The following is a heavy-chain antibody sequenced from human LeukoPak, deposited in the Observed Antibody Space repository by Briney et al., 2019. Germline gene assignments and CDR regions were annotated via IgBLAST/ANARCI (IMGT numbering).Heavy chain of an antibody. Sequence: GGSLRLSCAASGFTFSSYGMHWVRQAPGKGLEWVAFIRYDGSNKYYADSVKGRFTIPRDNSKNTLYLQMNSLRAEDTAVYYCAKVAQFGITSFLSYSRYYYYMDVWGKGTTVTISS. CDR3: AKVAQFGITSFLSYSRYYYYMDV. D-gene: IGHD2-2*01. J-gene: IGHJ6*03. CDR2: IRYDGSNK. V-gene: IGHV3-30*02. CDR1: GFTFSSYG.